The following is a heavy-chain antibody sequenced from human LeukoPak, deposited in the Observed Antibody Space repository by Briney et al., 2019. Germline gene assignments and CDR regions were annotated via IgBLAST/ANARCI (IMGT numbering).Heavy chain of an antibody. CDR1: GGSISSGSYY. Sequence: SETLSLTCTVSGGSISSGSYYWSWIRQPAGKGLEWIGRIYTSGSTNYNPSLKSRVTISVDTSKNQFSLKLSSVTAADTAVYYCARDPSDYDFWSGYSDAFDIWGQGTMVTVSS. CDR2: IYTSGST. CDR3: ARDPSDYDFWSGYSDAFDI. D-gene: IGHD3-3*01. V-gene: IGHV4-61*02. J-gene: IGHJ3*02.